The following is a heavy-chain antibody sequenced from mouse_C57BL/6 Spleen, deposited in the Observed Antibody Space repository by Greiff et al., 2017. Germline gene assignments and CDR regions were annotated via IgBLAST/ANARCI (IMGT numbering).Heavy chain of an antibody. V-gene: IGHV5-4*01. CDR3: ARDPRLQGYFDV. Sequence: EVQLQQSGGGLVKPGGSLKLSCAASGFTFSSYAMSWVRQTPEKRLEWVATISDGGSYTYYPDNVKGRFTISRDNAKNNLYLQMSHLKSEDTAMYYCARDPRLQGYFDVWGTGTTVTVSS. D-gene: IGHD2-13*01. CDR1: GFTFSSYA. CDR2: ISDGGSYT. J-gene: IGHJ1*03.